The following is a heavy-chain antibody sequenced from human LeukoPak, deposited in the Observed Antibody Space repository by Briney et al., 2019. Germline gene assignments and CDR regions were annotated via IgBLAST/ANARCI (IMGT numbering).Heavy chain of an antibody. CDR1: GFTFSSYS. Sequence: AGGSLRLSCAASGFTFSSYSMNWVRQAPGKGLEWVSSISSSSSYIYYADSVKGRFTISRDNAKNSLYLQMNSLRAEDTAVYYCARDHETNWYERANLFDYWGQGTLVTVSS. CDR3: ARDHETNWYERANLFDY. D-gene: IGHD1-1*01. CDR2: ISSSSSYI. V-gene: IGHV3-21*01. J-gene: IGHJ4*02.